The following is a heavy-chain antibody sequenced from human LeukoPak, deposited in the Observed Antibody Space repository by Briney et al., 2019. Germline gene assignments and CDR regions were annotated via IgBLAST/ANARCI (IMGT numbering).Heavy chain of an antibody. CDR3: ARVTSVTGTIFDY. Sequence: PGGSLRLSCAASGFTVSSNYMSWVRQAPGKGLEWASVIYSGGSTYYADSVKGRFTISRDNSKNTLYLQMNSLRAKDTAVYYCARVTSVTGTIFDYWGQGTLVTVSS. CDR1: GFTVSSNY. CDR2: IYSGGST. D-gene: IGHD1-7*01. V-gene: IGHV3-66*01. J-gene: IGHJ4*02.